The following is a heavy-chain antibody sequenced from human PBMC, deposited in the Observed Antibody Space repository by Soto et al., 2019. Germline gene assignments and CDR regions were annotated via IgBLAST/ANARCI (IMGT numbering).Heavy chain of an antibody. D-gene: IGHD4-17*01. CDR3: ARHDRDYGDQIDY. CDR2: IYYSGST. Sequence: QLQLQESGPGLVKSSETLSLTCTVSGGSISSSSYYWGWIRQPPGKGLEWIGSIYYSGSTYYNTSLKSRVTISVDASKNQFSLKVSSVTAADAAVYYCARHDRDYGDQIDYWGQGTLVTVSS. V-gene: IGHV4-39*01. J-gene: IGHJ4*02. CDR1: GGSISSSSYY.